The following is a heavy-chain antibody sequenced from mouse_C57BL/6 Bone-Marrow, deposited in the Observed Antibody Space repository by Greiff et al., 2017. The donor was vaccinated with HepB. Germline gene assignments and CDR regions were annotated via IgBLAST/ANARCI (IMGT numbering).Heavy chain of an antibody. CDR2: IDPENGDT. J-gene: IGHJ2*01. CDR1: GFNIKDDY. CDR3: TTSPSKDYCDY. D-gene: IGHD6-1*01. V-gene: IGHV14-4*01. Sequence: EVQLQESGAELVRPGASVKLSCTASGFNIKDDYMHWVKQRPEQGLEWIGWIDPENGDTEYASKFQGKATITADTSSNTAYLQLSSLTSEDTAVYYCTTSPSKDYCDYWGQGTTLTVSS.